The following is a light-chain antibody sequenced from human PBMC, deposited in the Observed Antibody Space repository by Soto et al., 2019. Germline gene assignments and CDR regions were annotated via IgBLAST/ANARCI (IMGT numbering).Light chain of an antibody. CDR2: EVS. V-gene: IGLV2-14*01. J-gene: IGLJ1*01. CDR1: RSDVVGYKY. Sequence: QSALTPPASVYVAPGQSITISCTGTRSDVVGYKYVSWYQQHPGKAPKRMIYEVSNRPSGVSDRVSGAKSGNTASLPISGLQAEAEADYYCSSYTSSSTLYVFGTGTKLPVL. CDR3: SSYTSSSTLYV.